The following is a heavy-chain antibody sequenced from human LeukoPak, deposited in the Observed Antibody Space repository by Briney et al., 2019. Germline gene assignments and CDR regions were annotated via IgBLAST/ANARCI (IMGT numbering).Heavy chain of an antibody. CDR1: GLTFSMYW. CDR3: ANIYCSGGTCTYFDD. CDR2: IKPDGSQK. Sequence: GGSLRLSCAASGLTFSMYWMSWVRQAPGKGLEWVANIKPDGSQKYYVDSVKGRFTISRDNAKNSQYLQMNSLRAEDTAVYYCANIYCSGGTCTYFDDWGQGTLVTVSS. D-gene: IGHD2-15*01. V-gene: IGHV3-7*01. J-gene: IGHJ4*02.